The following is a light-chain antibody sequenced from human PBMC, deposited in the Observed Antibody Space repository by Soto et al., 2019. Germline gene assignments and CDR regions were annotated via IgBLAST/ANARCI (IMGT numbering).Light chain of an antibody. J-gene: IGLJ1*01. CDR2: EVR. Sequence: QSALTQPASVSGSPGQSITISCTGTSTDVGGYDYVSWYQQHPGQVPKLMIYEVRKRPSGVSDRFSASKSGNTASLTISGLQADDEADYYCSSFTISHTRVFGTGTKLTVL. CDR3: SSFTISHTRV. V-gene: IGLV2-14*01. CDR1: STDVGGYDY.